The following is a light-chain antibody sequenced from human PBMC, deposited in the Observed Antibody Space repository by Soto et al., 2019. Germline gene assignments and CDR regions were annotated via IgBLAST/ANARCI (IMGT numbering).Light chain of an antibody. CDR2: DVS. Sequence: QSVLTQPASVSGSPGQSITISCTGTSRDVGGYNFVSWYQQPPGKAPNLMFYDVSNRPSGVSNRFSGSKSGNTASLTISGLHAEDEADYYCSSYTSSSTLVFGTGTKLTVL. V-gene: IGLV2-14*01. CDR1: SRDVGGYNF. J-gene: IGLJ1*01. CDR3: SSYTSSSTLV.